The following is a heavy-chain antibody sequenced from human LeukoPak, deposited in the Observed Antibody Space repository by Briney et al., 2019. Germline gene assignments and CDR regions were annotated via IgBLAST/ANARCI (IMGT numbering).Heavy chain of an antibody. J-gene: IGHJ5*02. CDR1: GGSISSGDYY. D-gene: IGHD3-22*01. Sequence: PSETLSLTCTVSGGSISSGDYYWSWIRRPPGKGLEWIAYMYYSGSTYYNPSLKSRVTMSANTSKNQLSLKLSSVTAADTAVYYCARPYYYDSRIDPWGQGILVTVSS. CDR3: ARPYYYDSRIDP. V-gene: IGHV4-30-4*01. CDR2: MYYSGST.